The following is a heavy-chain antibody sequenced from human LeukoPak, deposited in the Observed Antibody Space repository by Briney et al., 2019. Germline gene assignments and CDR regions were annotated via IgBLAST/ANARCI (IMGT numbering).Heavy chain of an antibody. D-gene: IGHD2-8*01. CDR3: ARGLVDIVLMVYAIRGVFDY. Sequence: PSETLSLTCAVYGGSFSGYYWSWIRQPPGKGLEWIGKINHSGSTNYNPSLKSRVTISVDTSKNQFSLKLSSVTAADTAVYYCARGLVDIVLMVYAIRGVFDYWGQGTLVTVSS. V-gene: IGHV4-34*01. CDR2: INHSGST. J-gene: IGHJ4*02. CDR1: GGSFSGYY.